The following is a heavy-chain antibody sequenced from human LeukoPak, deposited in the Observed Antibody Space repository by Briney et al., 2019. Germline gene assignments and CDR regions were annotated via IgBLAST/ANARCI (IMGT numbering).Heavy chain of an antibody. J-gene: IGHJ4*02. CDR1: GGSISSGSYY. D-gene: IGHD5-24*01. V-gene: IGHV4-61*02. Sequence: SETLSLTCTVSGGSISSGSYYWSWIRQPAGKGLEWIGRIYTSGSTNYNPSLKSRVTISVDTSKNQFSLKLSSVTAADTAVYYCARSVHRRDGYNYGDYWGQGTLVTVSS. CDR3: ARSVHRRDGYNYGDY. CDR2: IYTSGST.